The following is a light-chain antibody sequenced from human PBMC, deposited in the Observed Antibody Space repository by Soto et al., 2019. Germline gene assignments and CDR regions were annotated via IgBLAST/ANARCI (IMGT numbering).Light chain of an antibody. V-gene: IGKV1-5*01. CDR2: DAS. CDR3: QQYNSYRT. Sequence: DIQMTQSPSTLSASVGDRVTITCRASQSISRWLDWYQQKPGKAPKLLIHDASTLESGVPSRFSGSGSGTEFILTISSLQPDDFATYYCQQYNSYRTFGQGTKVDIK. J-gene: IGKJ1*01. CDR1: QSISRW.